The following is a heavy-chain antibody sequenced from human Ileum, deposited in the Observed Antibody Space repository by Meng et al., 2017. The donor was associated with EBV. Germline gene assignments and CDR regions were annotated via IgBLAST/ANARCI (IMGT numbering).Heavy chain of an antibody. Sequence: VQPEEACAVLRLPSGTLALTCASSGGSISSSNWWSWVRQPPGKGLEWIGEIYHSGSTNSNPYLKSRVTISVDKSKHQFSLNLSSVTAADTAVYYCARVGQWLPIDYWGQGTLVTVSS. D-gene: IGHD6-19*01. CDR3: ARVGQWLPIDY. CDR1: GGSISSSNW. V-gene: IGHV4-4*02. J-gene: IGHJ4*02. CDR2: IYHSGST.